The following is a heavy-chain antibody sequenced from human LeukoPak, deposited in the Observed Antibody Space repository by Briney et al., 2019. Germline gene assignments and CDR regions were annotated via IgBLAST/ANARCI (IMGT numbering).Heavy chain of an antibody. CDR1: GGSISSYY. V-gene: IGHV4-59*08. D-gene: IGHD3-16*02. CDR3: ASSYYDYVWGSSRPSTFAY. Sequence: SETLSLTCTVSGGSISSYYWSWIRQPPGKGLEWIGYIYYSGSTNYNPSLKSRVTISVDTSKNQFSLKLSSVTAADTAVYYCASSYYDYVWGSSRPSTFAYWGQGTLVTVSS. CDR2: IYYSGST. J-gene: IGHJ4*02.